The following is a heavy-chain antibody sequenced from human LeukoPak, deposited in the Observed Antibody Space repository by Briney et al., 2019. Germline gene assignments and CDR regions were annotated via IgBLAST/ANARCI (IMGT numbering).Heavy chain of an antibody. CDR1: GYTFTSYG. V-gene: IGHV1-18*04. Sequence: ASVKVSCKASGYTFTSYGISWVRQAPGQGLERMGWISAYSGNTNYAQKLQGRVTMTTDTSTSTAYMELRSLRSDDTAVYYCARDSLWFGESAPDYWGQGTLVTVSS. D-gene: IGHD3-10*01. CDR2: ISAYSGNT. CDR3: ARDSLWFGESAPDY. J-gene: IGHJ4*02.